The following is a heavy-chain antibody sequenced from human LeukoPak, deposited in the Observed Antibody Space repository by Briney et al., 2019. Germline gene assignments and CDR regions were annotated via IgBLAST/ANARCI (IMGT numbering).Heavy chain of an antibody. D-gene: IGHD3-10*01. Sequence: GGSLRLSCAASGFTVSSNYMSWVRQAPGKGLEWVSVIYSGGSTYYADSVKGRFTISRDNSKNTVDLLVNSPRAEDTAVYYCARVWELSYDHWGQGILVTVSS. CDR2: IYSGGST. J-gene: IGHJ4*02. V-gene: IGHV3-53*01. CDR1: GFTVSSNY. CDR3: ARVWELSYDH.